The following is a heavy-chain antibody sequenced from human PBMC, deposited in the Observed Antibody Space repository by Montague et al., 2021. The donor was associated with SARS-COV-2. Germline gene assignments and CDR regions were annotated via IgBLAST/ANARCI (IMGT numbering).Heavy chain of an antibody. D-gene: IGHD4-17*01. V-gene: IGHV3-64*04. CDR3: ARDPDYGDSVGIDY. Sequence: SLRLSCAASGFTFSSYGLFWVRQAPGKGLEYVSAISSNGGATYYADSVKGRFTISRDNSKNTLYLQMNSLRAEDTAVYYCARDPDYGDSVGIDYWGQGTLVTVSS. CDR2: ISSNGGAT. J-gene: IGHJ4*02. CDR1: GFTFSSYG.